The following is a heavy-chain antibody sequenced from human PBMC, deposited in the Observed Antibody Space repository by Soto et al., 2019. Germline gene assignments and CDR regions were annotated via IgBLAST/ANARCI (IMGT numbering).Heavy chain of an antibody. CDR2: TSGSGGST. J-gene: IGHJ4*02. Sequence: EVQLLESGGGLVQPGGSLRLSCAASGFTFSSYAMSWVRQAPGKGLEWVSATSGSGGSTYYADSVKGRFTISRDNSKDTLYLQMNSLRAEDTAVYYCAKGRGYYDILTGYYPYWGQGTLVTVSS. V-gene: IGHV3-23*01. D-gene: IGHD3-9*01. CDR1: GFTFSSYA. CDR3: AKGRGYYDILTGYYPY.